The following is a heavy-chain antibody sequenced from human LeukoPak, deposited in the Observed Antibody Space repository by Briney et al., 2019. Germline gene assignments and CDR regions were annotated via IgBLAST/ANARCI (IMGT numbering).Heavy chain of an antibody. J-gene: IGHJ6*02. D-gene: IGHD5-12*01. CDR2: IYYSGST. CDR3: ASGLRGSVYYGMDV. V-gene: IGHV4-59*01. Sequence: PSETLSLTCTVPGGSISSYYWSWIRQPPGKGLEWIGYIYYSGSTNYNPSLKSRVTISVDTSKNQFSLRLSSVTAADTAVYYCASGLRGSVYYGMDVWGQGTTVTVSS. CDR1: GGSISSYY.